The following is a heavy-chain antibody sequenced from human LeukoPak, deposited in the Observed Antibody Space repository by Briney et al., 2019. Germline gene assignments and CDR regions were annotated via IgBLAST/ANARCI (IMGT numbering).Heavy chain of an antibody. CDR2: INHSGST. V-gene: IGHV4-34*01. CDR3: ARGRYCSSTSRYKYAFDI. CDR1: GGSFSGYY. Sequence: SETLSLTCAVYGGSFSGYYWSWIRQPPGKGLEWTGEINHSGSTNYNPSLKSRVTISVDTSKNQFSLKLSSVTAADTAVYYCARGRYCSSTSRYKYAFDIWGQGTMVTVSS. D-gene: IGHD2-2*02. J-gene: IGHJ3*02.